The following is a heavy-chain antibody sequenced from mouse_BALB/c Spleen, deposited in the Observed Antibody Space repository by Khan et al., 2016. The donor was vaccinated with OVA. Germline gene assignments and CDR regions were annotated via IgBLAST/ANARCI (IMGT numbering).Heavy chain of an antibody. CDR1: GFSLTNYG. CDR3: ARQPYYHYNVMDY. CDR2: IWSDGST. V-gene: IGHV2-6-1*01. Sequence: VKLVESGPGLVAPSQSLSITCTISGFSLTNYGVHWVRQPPGKGLEWLVVIWSDGSTTYNSALKSRLTITKDNSKSQVFLEMNSHQTDDTAIYFCARQPYYHYNVMDYWGQGTSVTVSS. J-gene: IGHJ4*01. D-gene: IGHD2-4*01.